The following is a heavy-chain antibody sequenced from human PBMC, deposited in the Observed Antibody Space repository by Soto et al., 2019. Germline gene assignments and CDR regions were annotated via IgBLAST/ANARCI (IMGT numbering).Heavy chain of an antibody. CDR1: GGTFDAYT. J-gene: IGHJ6*02. CDR2: IIPLFGTA. D-gene: IGHD2-2*01. Sequence: QVQLVQSGAEVRKPGSSVRVSCKASGGTFDAYTITWVRQAPGQGLEWMGGIIPLFGTANYPQKFQGRVTITADESTTTAHMELSSLRSEGTAVYFCARLGTKAMDVWGQGTTVTNSS. CDR3: ARLGTKAMDV. V-gene: IGHV1-69*01.